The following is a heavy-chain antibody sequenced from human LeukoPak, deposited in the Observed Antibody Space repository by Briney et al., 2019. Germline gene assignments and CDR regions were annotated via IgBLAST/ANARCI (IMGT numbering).Heavy chain of an antibody. Sequence: PGRSLRLSCAASGFTFSSYGMHGFRKAPGKGLEWVAVISYDGSNKYYADSVKGRFTISRDNSKNTLYLQMNSLRAEDTAVYYCAKDPGGDYYYYGMDVWGQGTTVTVSS. CDR1: GFTFSSYG. D-gene: IGHD3-10*01. J-gene: IGHJ6*02. V-gene: IGHV3-30*18. CDR2: ISYDGSNK. CDR3: AKDPGGDYYYYGMDV.